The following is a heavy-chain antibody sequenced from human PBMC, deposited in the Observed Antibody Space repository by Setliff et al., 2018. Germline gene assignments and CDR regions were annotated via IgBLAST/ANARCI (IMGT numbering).Heavy chain of an antibody. CDR3: ARDRYYNSWSGTSITAPHDAFDI. D-gene: IGHD3-3*01. J-gene: IGHJ3*02. CDR1: GYTLTNYY. V-gene: IGHV1-46*03. CDR2: INPSGGLT. Sequence: ASVKVSCKASGYTLTNYYMHWVRQAPGQGLEWMGIINPSGGLTRYAQKFQGRVTMTRDTSTSTVYMEVSSLRSEDKAVYYCARDRYYNSWSGTSITAPHDAFDIWGQGTMVTVSS.